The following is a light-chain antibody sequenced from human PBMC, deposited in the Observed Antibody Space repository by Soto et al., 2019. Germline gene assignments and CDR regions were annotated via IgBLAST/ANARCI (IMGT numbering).Light chain of an antibody. V-gene: IGLV2-23*01. CDR2: EGT. CDR1: NSDVGIYNL. J-gene: IGLJ2*01. CDR3: CSYTSNTVV. Sequence: QSALTQSASVSGSPGQSITVSCTGINSDVGIYNLVSWYQHHPGKAPKLVIYEGTKRPSGVSSRFSGSKSGNTASLTISGLQAEDEGDYYCCSYTSNTVVFGGGTKLTVL.